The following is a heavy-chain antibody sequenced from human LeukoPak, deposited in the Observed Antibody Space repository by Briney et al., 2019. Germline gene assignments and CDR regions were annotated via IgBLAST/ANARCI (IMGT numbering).Heavy chain of an antibody. D-gene: IGHD6-19*01. CDR1: GFTFSSYS. CDR3: ARSRAVAGTTPEYFQR. CDR2: ISSSSSYI. J-gene: IGHJ1*01. Sequence: GGSRRLSCAPSGFTFSSYSMHWVRQPPGKGLEWVSSISSSSSYIFYADSVKGRFTISRDNAKNSLYLQMNSLGAEDTAVYYCARSRAVAGTTPEYFQRWGQGTLVTVSS. V-gene: IGHV3-21*01.